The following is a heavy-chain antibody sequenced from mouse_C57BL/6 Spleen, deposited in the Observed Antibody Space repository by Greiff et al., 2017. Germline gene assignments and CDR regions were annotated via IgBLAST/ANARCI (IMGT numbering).Heavy chain of an antibody. Sequence: QVQLQQSGPELVKPGASVKISCKASGYAFSSSWMNWVKQRPGKGLEWIGRIYPGDGDTNYNGKFKGKATLTADKSSSTAYMQLSSLTSEDSAVYFCGRREDGSCGFDYWGQGTTLTVSS. CDR3: GRREDGSCGFDY. J-gene: IGHJ2*01. D-gene: IGHD1-1*01. V-gene: IGHV1-82*01. CDR2: IYPGDGDT. CDR1: GYAFSSSW.